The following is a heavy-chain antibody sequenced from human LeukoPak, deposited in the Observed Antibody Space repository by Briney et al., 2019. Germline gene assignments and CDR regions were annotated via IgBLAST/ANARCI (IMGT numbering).Heavy chain of an antibody. Sequence: ASVKVSCKASGSSFTGYYMHWLRQAPGQGLEWMGWINPKSGGTNYAQKFQGRVTMTRDTPISTAYMELSTLRSDDPAVYYCARGGSTDSDSDTNCLDPWGQGTLVTVSS. CDR2: INPKSGGT. D-gene: IGHD5-12*01. CDR3: ARGGSTDSDSDTNCLDP. CDR1: GSSFTGYY. V-gene: IGHV1-2*02. J-gene: IGHJ5*02.